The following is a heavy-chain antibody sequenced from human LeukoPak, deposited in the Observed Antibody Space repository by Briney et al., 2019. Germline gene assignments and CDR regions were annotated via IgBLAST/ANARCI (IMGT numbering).Heavy chain of an antibody. J-gene: IGHJ4*02. CDR3: ARLSWTKSPSTGYYDSSGPPNFDY. Sequence: GASVKVSCRASGYTFTGYYMHWVRQAPGQGLEWMGWINPNSGGTNYAQKFQGRVTMTRDTSISTAYMELSRLRSDDTAVYYCARLSWTKSPSTGYYDSSGPPNFDYWGQGTLVTVSS. CDR2: INPNSGGT. V-gene: IGHV1-2*02. D-gene: IGHD3-22*01. CDR1: GYTFTGYY.